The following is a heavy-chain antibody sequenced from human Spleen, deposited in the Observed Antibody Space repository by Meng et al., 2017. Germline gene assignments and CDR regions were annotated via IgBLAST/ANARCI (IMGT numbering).Heavy chain of an antibody. J-gene: IGHJ5*02. Sequence: QVQLRESGPALVKPSETLSLTCTVSGGSISGSRYYWGWIRQPPGKGLEWIGMVYYSGRTSYNPSLKSRVTISVDTSKNHFSLKLSSVTATETAVYYCAVVIPGGWFDPWGQGTLVTVSS. CDR1: GGSISGSRYY. V-gene: IGHV4-39*02. CDR2: VYYSGRT. CDR3: AVVIPGGWFDP. D-gene: IGHD2-2*01.